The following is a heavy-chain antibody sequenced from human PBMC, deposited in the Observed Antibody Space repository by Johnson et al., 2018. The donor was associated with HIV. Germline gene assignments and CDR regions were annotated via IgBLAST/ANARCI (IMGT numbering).Heavy chain of an antibody. CDR3: ALYPPDAFDI. CDR2: FYGGGGT. CDR1: GFTVSSNY. V-gene: IGHV3-66*01. D-gene: IGHD5/OR15-5a*01. J-gene: IGHJ3*02. Sequence: VQLVESGGGLVQPGGSLRLSCAASGFTVSSNYMSWVRQAPGKGLEWVSVFYGGGGTYSQDSVKGRFTISRDNSKNTLYLQMNSLRAEDTPVYYCALYPPDAFDIWGQGTMVTVSS.